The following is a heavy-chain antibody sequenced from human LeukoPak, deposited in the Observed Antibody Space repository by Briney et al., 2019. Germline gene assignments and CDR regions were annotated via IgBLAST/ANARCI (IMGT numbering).Heavy chain of an antibody. CDR2: IKSKVHGETI. V-gene: IGHV3-15*01. D-gene: IGHD7-27*01. Sequence: PGGSLRPSCAASGFTFSNAWMSWVRQAPGEGLEWLGRIKSKVHGETIDYAAPVKGRFTISRDDSKNTLYLEMNSLKTEDTAVYYCTTVWGGDWGQGTLVTVSS. CDR1: GFTFSNAW. J-gene: IGHJ1*01. CDR3: TTVWGGD.